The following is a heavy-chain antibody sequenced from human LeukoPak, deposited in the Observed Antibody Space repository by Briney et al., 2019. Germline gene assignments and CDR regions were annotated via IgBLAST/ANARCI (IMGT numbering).Heavy chain of an antibody. D-gene: IGHD6-13*01. Sequence: GGSLRLSCAASGFTFSGSAMHWVRQASGKGLEWVGRIRSKASSYATAYAASVKGRFTISRDDSKNTAYLQMNSLKTEDTAVYYCTRPSIAAAGTQGRDYWGQGTLVTVSS. J-gene: IGHJ4*02. V-gene: IGHV3-73*01. CDR1: GFTFSGSA. CDR2: IRSKASSYAT. CDR3: TRPSIAAAGTQGRDY.